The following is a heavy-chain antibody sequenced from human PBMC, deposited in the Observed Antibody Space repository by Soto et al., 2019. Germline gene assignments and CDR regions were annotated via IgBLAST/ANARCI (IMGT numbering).Heavy chain of an antibody. D-gene: IGHD3-10*01. CDR1: GYTFTNYG. Sequence: QVQLVQSGAEVKKPGASVKVSCKASGYTFTNYGISWVRQAPGQGLEWMGWINTYNGNTNHAQKLQGRVTMTTDTSTSTAYMELRSLSPDDTAVYYCARGVGSGTYYNQYSWFDPWGQGTLVTVSS. CDR3: ARGVGSGTYYNQYSWFDP. CDR2: INTYNGNT. J-gene: IGHJ5*02. V-gene: IGHV1-18*01.